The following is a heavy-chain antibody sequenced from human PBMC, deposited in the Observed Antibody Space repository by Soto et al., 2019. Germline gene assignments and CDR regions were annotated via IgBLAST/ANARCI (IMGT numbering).Heavy chain of an antibody. V-gene: IGHV3-23*01. J-gene: IGHJ4*02. CDR1: GFNFSTYA. CDR3: AKGLEVTIFGVVTIYDY. Sequence: GESLRLSCAASGFNFSTYAMSWVRQAPGKGLEWVSVISGGGGRTNYAGSVKGRFTISRDNSKNTLYIQMDSLRAEDTAVYYCAKGLEVTIFGVVTIYDYWGQGTLVTVSS. CDR2: ISGGGGRT. D-gene: IGHD3-3*01.